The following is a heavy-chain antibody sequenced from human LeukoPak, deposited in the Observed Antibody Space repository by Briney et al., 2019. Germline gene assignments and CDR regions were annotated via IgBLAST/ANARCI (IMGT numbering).Heavy chain of an antibody. CDR3: ARDSFQYSSGWYYFDY. CDR1: GGSISSYY. Sequence: TSETLSLTCTVSGGSISSYYWSWIRQPAGKGLEWIGRIYTSGSTNYNPSLKSRVTMSVDTSKNQFSLKLSSVTAADTAVYYCARDSFQYSSGWYYFDYWGQGTLVTVSS. J-gene: IGHJ4*02. CDR2: IYTSGST. D-gene: IGHD6-19*01. V-gene: IGHV4-4*07.